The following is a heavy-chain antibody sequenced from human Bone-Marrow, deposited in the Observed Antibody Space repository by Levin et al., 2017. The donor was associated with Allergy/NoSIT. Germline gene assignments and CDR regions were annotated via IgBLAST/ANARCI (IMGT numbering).Heavy chain of an antibody. CDR2: IYYTGNT. CDR3: ARYPGAGATGAYYGMDV. D-gene: IGHD7-27*01. Sequence: SETLSLTCTVSGGSISSSNYYWGWVRQPPETGLEWIGTIYYTGNTYYNPSLKSRVTISVDTSKNQFSMNLNSVTAADTAVYYCARYPGAGATGAYYGMDVWGQGTTVTVSS. J-gene: IGHJ6*02. V-gene: IGHV4-39*01. CDR1: GGSISSSNYY.